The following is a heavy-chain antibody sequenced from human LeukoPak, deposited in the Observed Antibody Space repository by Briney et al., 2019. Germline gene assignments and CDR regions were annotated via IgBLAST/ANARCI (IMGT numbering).Heavy chain of an antibody. CDR2: IFYTGRT. V-gene: IGHV4-30-4*01. CDR1: GGSISSGDFY. CDR3: ARDPAPGFSMIRGVMDPFDI. Sequence: PSETLSLTCTVSGGSISSGDFYWSWVRQPPGKGLEWIGYIFYTGRTHYNPSLESRITMSVDTSKNQFSLKLNSVTAADTAVYYCARDPAPGFSMIRGVMDPFDIWGQGTMVTVSS. D-gene: IGHD3-10*01. J-gene: IGHJ3*02.